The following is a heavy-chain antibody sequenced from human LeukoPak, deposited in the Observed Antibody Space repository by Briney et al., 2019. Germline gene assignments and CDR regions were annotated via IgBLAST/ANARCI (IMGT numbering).Heavy chain of an antibody. CDR1: GGSISSSNW. V-gene: IGHV4-4*02. J-gene: IGHJ4*02. D-gene: IGHD3-22*01. CDR2: IYHSGST. CDR3: ARERFYDSSGYYSPFDY. Sequence: SETLSLTCAVSGGSISSSNWWSWVRQPPGKGLEWIGEIYHSGSTNYNPSLKSRVTISVDKSKNQFSLKLSSATAADTAVYYCARERFYDSSGYYSPFDYWGQGTLVTVSS.